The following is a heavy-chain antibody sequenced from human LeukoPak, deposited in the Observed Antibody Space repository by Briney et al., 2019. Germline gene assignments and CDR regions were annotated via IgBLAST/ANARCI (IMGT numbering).Heavy chain of an antibody. Sequence: ASVKVSCKASGYTFTSYGISWVRQAPGQGLEWMGWISAYNGNTNYAQKLQGRVTMTRDTSTSTVYMELSSLRSEDTAVYYCARAYYDYVWGSYRYPFDYWGQGTLVTVSS. D-gene: IGHD3-16*02. V-gene: IGHV1-18*01. J-gene: IGHJ4*02. CDR3: ARAYYDYVWGSYRYPFDY. CDR1: GYTFTSYG. CDR2: ISAYNGNT.